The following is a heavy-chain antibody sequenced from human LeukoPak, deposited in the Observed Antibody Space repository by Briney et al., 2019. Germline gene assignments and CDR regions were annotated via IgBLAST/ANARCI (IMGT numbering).Heavy chain of an antibody. V-gene: IGHV3-30*02. D-gene: IGHD5-24*01. CDR3: ARSPGPMPASTIYYFDY. J-gene: IGHJ4*02. CDR1: GFIFNTYG. CDR2: IRYDGTNK. Sequence: PGGSLRLSCAASGFIFNTYGMHWVRQAPGKGLEWVASIRYDGTNKYYADSVKGRFTVSRDNSKNTLDVQMNNLRAEDTAVYYCARSPGPMPASTIYYFDYWGQGALVTVSA.